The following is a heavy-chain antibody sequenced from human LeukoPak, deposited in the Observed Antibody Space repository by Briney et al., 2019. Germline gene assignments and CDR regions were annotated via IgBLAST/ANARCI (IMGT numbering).Heavy chain of an antibody. Sequence: SVKVSCKASGGTFSSYAISWVRQAPVQGLEWMGGIIPIFGTANYAQKFQGRVTITADESTSTAYMELSSLRSEDTAVYYCARAGRIAAAGTPAPYGMDVWGKGTTVTVSS. CDR1: GGTFSSYA. J-gene: IGHJ6*04. CDR2: IIPIFGTA. D-gene: IGHD6-13*01. V-gene: IGHV1-69*13. CDR3: ARAGRIAAAGTPAPYGMDV.